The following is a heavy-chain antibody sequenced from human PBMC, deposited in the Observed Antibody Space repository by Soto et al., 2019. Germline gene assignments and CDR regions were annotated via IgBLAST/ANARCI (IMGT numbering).Heavy chain of an antibody. Sequence: ASVKVSCKASGYTFTNYDINWVRQATGQGLEWMGWMNPNSGNTGYAQKFQGRVTMTRDTSITTAYMELSGLRPEDTAVYYCATIFISPDGRYSSGWPWGQGTLVTVSS. CDR2: MNPNSGNT. V-gene: IGHV1-8*01. CDR3: ATIFISPDGRYSSGWP. CDR1: GYTFTNYD. D-gene: IGHD6-19*01. J-gene: IGHJ5*02.